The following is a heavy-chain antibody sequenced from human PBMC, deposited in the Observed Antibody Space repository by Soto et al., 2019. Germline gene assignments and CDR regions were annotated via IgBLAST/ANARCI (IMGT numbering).Heavy chain of an antibody. CDR1: GGTFSSYA. CDR3: ARNRRYCSGGSCYLIHWYFDL. Sequence: SVKVSCKASGGTFSSYAISWVRQAPGQGLEWMGGIIPIFGTANYAQKFQGRVTITADESTSTAYMELSSLRSEDTAVYYCARNRRYCSGGSCYLIHWYFDLWGRGTLVTVSS. CDR2: IIPIFGTA. J-gene: IGHJ2*01. V-gene: IGHV1-69*13. D-gene: IGHD2-15*01.